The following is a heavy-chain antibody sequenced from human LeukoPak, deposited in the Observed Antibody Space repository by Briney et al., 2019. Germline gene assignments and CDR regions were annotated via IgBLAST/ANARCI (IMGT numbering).Heavy chain of an antibody. CDR3: ARNHYDFWSGYNNWFDP. Sequence: GASVKVSCKASGYTFTSYYMHWVRQAPGQGLEWMGIINPSGGSTSCAQKFQGRVTMTRDTSTSTVYMELSSLRSEDTAVYYCARNHYDFWSGYNNWFDPWGQGTLVTVSS. CDR1: GYTFTSYY. J-gene: IGHJ5*02. D-gene: IGHD3-3*01. V-gene: IGHV1-46*01. CDR2: INPSGGST.